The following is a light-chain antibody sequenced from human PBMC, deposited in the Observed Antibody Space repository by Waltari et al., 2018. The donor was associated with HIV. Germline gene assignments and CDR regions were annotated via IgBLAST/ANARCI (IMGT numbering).Light chain of an antibody. CDR3: SSFTTSNSLL. V-gene: IGLV2-14*01. CDR1: SSDIGAYNY. J-gene: IGLJ2*01. CDR2: EVS. Sequence: QSALTQPASVSGSPGQSITVSCPGTSSDIGAYNYVSWYQQTPGTAPKLVIYEVSNRPSGISYRFSGSKSGNTASLTISGLQTEDEGDYYCSSFTTSNSLLFGGGTKVTVL.